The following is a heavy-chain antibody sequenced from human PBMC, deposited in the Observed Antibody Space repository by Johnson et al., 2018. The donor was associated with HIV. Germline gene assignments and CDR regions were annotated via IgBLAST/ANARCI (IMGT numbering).Heavy chain of an antibody. D-gene: IGHD5/OR15-5a*01. V-gene: IGHV3-30*18. J-gene: IGHJ3*02. CDR1: GFTFSSYG. CDR2: ISYDGSNK. Sequence: QVQLVESGGGVVQPGRSLRLSCAASGFTFSSYGMHWVRQAPGKGLEWVAVISYDGSNKYYADSVQGRFTISRDNSKNTLYLQMNSLRAEDTAVYYCAKDLRVYTCDAFDIWGQGTMVTVSS. CDR3: AKDLRVYTCDAFDI.